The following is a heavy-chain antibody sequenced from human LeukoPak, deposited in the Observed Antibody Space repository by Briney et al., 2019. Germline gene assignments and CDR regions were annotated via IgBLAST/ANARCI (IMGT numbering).Heavy chain of an antibody. J-gene: IGHJ4*02. V-gene: IGHV3-7*01. Sequence: GGSLRLSCAASGFTFSNYWMSWVRQAPGKGLEWVANIKQDGSEKYYVDSVKGRFTISRDNAKNSLFLQLNSLRAEDTAVYYCASGSGGSCYDLDYWGQGTLVTVSS. D-gene: IGHD2-15*01. CDR3: ASGSGGSCYDLDY. CDR1: GFTFSNYW. CDR2: IKQDGSEK.